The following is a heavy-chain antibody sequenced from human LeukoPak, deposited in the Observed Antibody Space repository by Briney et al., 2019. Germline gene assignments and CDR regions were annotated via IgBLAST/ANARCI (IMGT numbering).Heavy chain of an antibody. CDR2: ISWNSGSI. Sequence: GRFLRLSCAASGFTFDDYAMHWVRQAPGKGLEWVSGISWNSGSIGYADSAKGRFTISRDNAKNSLYLQMNSLRAEDTALYYCAKDKHYDSSGYFDYWGQGTLVTVSS. CDR3: AKDKHYDSSGYFDY. D-gene: IGHD3-22*01. J-gene: IGHJ4*02. CDR1: GFTFDDYA. V-gene: IGHV3-9*01.